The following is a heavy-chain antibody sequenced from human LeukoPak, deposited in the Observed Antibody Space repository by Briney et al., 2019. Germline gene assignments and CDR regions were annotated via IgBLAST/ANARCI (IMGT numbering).Heavy chain of an antibody. Sequence: SETLSLTCTVSGGSISSSSSHWGWIRQPPGKGLEWIATIYYSGSTYYNPSLKSRVTISVDTSKNQFSLNLSSVTAADTAVYYCARHQAGYCSGGSCYEFDYWGRGTLVTVSS. CDR3: ARHQAGYCSGGSCYEFDY. V-gene: IGHV4-39*01. CDR2: IYYSGST. CDR1: GGSISSSSSH. J-gene: IGHJ4*02. D-gene: IGHD2-15*01.